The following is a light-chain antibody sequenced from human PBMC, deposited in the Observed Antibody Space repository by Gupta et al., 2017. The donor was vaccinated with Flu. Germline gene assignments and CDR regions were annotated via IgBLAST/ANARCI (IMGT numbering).Light chain of an antibody. CDR3: QQRSNWPFT. Sequence: EIVLTQSPATLSLSPGERATLSCRASQSVSSYLAWYQQKPGQAPRLFIYDASNRATGIPARFRGSGSGTDFTLTISSLEPEDFAVYCCQQRSNWPFTFGGGTKVEIK. CDR1: QSVSSY. J-gene: IGKJ4*01. V-gene: IGKV3-11*01. CDR2: DAS.